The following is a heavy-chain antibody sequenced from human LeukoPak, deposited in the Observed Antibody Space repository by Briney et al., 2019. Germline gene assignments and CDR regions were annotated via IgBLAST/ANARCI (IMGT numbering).Heavy chain of an antibody. D-gene: IGHD3-10*01. V-gene: IGHV3-11*04. CDR3: ASFPPYMVRTDAFDI. J-gene: IGHJ3*02. Sequence: PGGSLRLSCAASGFIFSDYYMSWIRQAPGKGLEWVSYISSSGSTMYYTDSVKGRFTISRDNAKNSLYLQMNSLRAEDTAVYYCASFPPYMVRTDAFDIWGQGTMVTVSS. CDR1: GFIFSDYY. CDR2: ISSSGSTM.